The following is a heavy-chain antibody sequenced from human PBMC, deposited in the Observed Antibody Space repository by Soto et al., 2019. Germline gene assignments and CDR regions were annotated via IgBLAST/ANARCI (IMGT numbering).Heavy chain of an antibody. Sequence: GSLRLSCAASGFTFSSYSMNWVRQAPGKGLEWVSSISSSSSYIYYADSVKGRFTISRDNAKNSLYLQMNSLRAEDTAVYYCARDSPAWPEFDYWGQGTLVTVSS. V-gene: IGHV3-21*01. J-gene: IGHJ4*02. CDR3: ARDSPAWPEFDY. D-gene: IGHD5-12*01. CDR1: GFTFSSYS. CDR2: ISSSSSYI.